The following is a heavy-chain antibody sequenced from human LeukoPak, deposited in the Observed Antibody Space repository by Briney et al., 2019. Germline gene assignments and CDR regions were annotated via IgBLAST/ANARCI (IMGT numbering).Heavy chain of an antibody. CDR1: GGTFSSYA. V-gene: IGHV1-69*13. Sequence: SVKVSCKASGGTFSSYAISWVRQAPGQGLEWMGGIIPIFGTANYAQKFQGRVTITADESTSTAYMELSSLRSEDTAVYYCASPRHTYYYDSSGYTLGYWGQGTLVTVSS. D-gene: IGHD3-22*01. CDR2: IIPIFGTA. CDR3: ASPRHTYYYDSSGYTLGY. J-gene: IGHJ4*02.